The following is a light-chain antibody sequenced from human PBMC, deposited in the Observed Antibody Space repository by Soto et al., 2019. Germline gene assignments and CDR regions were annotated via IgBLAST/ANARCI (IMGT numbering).Light chain of an antibody. V-gene: IGKV3-20*01. J-gene: IGKJ4*01. Sequence: EIVMTQSPGTLSLSPGERATISCRASQVIGSRYLAWYHQKSGQAPRLLIYGTSSRATGIPDRFSGSGSGTDFTLTISSLQPEEFATYYCQQANSFPLTFGGGTKVEIK. CDR1: QVIGSRY. CDR2: GTS. CDR3: QQANSFPLT.